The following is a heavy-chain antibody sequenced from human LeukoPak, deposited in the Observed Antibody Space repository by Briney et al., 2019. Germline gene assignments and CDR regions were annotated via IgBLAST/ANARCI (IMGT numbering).Heavy chain of an antibody. V-gene: IGHV4-39*01. J-gene: IGHJ3*02. CDR1: GGSISSSSYY. CDR3: ARLGRAYCGGDCSRDAFDI. Sequence: SETLSLTCTVSGGSISSSSYYWGWIRQPPGKGLEWIGSIYYSGSTYYNPSLKSRVTISVDTSKNQFSLKLSSVTAADTAVHYCARLGRAYCGGDCSRDAFDIWGQGTMVTVSS. D-gene: IGHD2-21*02. CDR2: IYYSGST.